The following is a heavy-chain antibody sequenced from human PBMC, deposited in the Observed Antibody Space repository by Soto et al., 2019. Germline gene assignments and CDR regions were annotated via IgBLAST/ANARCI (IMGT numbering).Heavy chain of an antibody. CDR1: GYTFTSYA. Sequence: QVQLVQSGAEVKKPGASVKVSCTASGYTFTSYAISWVRQAPGQGLEWMGWISAYDGNTNYAQQVQGRVTMTTDTPTNTAYRELRSQQSADTGVSYRARDSIVLAGDDGAQGTLVTASS. J-gene: IGHJ4*02. CDR2: ISAYDGNT. D-gene: IGHD6-6*01. V-gene: IGHV1-18*01. CDR3: ARDSIVLAGDD.